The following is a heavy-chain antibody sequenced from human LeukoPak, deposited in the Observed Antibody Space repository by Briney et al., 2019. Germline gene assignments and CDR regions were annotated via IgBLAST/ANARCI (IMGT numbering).Heavy chain of an antibody. D-gene: IGHD5-12*01. CDR3: AWGAATRIIDY. CDR1: GGSISSYC. V-gene: IGHV4-59*01. J-gene: IGHJ4*02. CDR2: IYYSGST. Sequence: SETLSLTCTVSGGSISSYCWSWIRQPPGKGLEWIGYIYYSGSTNYNPSLKSRVTISVDTSKNQFSLKLSSVTAADTAVYYCAWGAATRIIDYWGQGTLVTVSS.